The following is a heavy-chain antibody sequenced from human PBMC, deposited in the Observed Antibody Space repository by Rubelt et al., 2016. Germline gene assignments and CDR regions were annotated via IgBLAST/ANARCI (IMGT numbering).Heavy chain of an antibody. CDR1: GFSLNNAGMG. CDR2: IFSNDEK. CDR3: ARVESRDDYNRKDFQH. D-gene: IGHD5-24*01. J-gene: IGHJ1*01. V-gene: IGHV2-26*01. Sequence: QVTLKESGPVLVKPTETLTLTCTVSGFSLNNAGMGVSWIRQPPGKALEWLAHIFSNDEKAYSTSLKSRLTISEDTSKSQVVLPMTNMDPVDTATYYCARVESRDDYNRKDFQHGGQGTLVTVPS.